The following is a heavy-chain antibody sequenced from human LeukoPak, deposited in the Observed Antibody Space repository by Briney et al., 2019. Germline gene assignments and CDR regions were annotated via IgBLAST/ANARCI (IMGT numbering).Heavy chain of an antibody. J-gene: IGHJ4*01. V-gene: IGHV4-59*01. CDR2: IYNSGT. D-gene: IGHD5-18*01. Sequence: PSETLSLTCTVSGASISTYFWNWIRQPPGKGLEWIGYIYNSGTKYNPSLKSRVTISVDTSKNQFSLKLSSMTAADTAVYYCAGASFNSYGIDGFDYWGHGTLVPVSS. CDR3: AGASFNSYGIDGFDY. CDR1: GASISTYF.